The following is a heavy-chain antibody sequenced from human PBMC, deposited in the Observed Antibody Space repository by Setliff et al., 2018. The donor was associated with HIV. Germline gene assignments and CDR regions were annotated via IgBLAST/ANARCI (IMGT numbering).Heavy chain of an antibody. CDR2: IYHSGST. D-gene: IGHD6-19*01. CDR1: GGSISSNKW. Sequence: PSETLSLTCAVSGGSISSNKWWSWVRQPPGKGLEWIGEIYHSGSTKYNPSLKSRVTISVDKSKNQFSLKLSSVTAADTAVYFCARRGSSGWSFDYWGQGTLVTVSS. J-gene: IGHJ4*02. CDR3: ARRGSSGWSFDY. V-gene: IGHV4-4*02.